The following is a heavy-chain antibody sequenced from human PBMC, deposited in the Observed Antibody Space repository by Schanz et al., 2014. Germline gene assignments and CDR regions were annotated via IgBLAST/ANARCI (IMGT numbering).Heavy chain of an antibody. V-gene: IGHV3-9*01. CDR2: MSWNAGSL. CDR3: ARGREVVAKIFDV. D-gene: IGHD3-22*01. J-gene: IGHJ3*01. CDR1: GFRFDDYA. Sequence: EVQLVESGGGLVQPGRSLRLSCVASGFRFDDYAMHWVRQAPGKGLEWVSGMSWNAGSLGYGDSVKGRFTISRDNGKKSLYLQMNSLRAEDTAVYYCARGREVVAKIFDVWGQGTMVTVSS.